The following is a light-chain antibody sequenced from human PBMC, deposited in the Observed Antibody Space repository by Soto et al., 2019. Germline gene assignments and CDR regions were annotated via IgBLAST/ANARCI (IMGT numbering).Light chain of an antibody. V-gene: IGKV1-39*01. CDR1: QSISSY. J-gene: IGKJ1*01. CDR3: QQTNTAPWT. CDR2: AAS. Sequence: DIQMTQSPSSLSASVGDRVTITCRASQSISSYLNWYQQKPGKAPKLLIYAASSLRSGVPSRFSGSGSGTDFTLTIDSLQPEDFATYFCQQTNTAPWTFGQGTKVDIK.